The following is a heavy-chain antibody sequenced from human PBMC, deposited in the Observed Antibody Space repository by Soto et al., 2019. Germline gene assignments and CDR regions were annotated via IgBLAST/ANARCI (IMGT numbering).Heavy chain of an antibody. CDR1: GLTFSSYR. Sequence: GRPLRLSCAASGLTFSSYRMHWVRQAPGKGLEWVAVIWYDGSNKYHADSVKGRFTISRDNSKNTLYLQMNSLRAEDTAVYYCANIPGIAAAATDYYYGMDVWGQGTTVTVSS. J-gene: IGHJ6*02. CDR3: ANIPGIAAAATDYYYGMDV. CDR2: IWYDGSNK. D-gene: IGHD6-13*01. V-gene: IGHV3-33*06.